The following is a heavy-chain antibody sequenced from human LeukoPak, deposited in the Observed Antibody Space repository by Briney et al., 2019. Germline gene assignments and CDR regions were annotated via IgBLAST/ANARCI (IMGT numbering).Heavy chain of an antibody. D-gene: IGHD4-17*01. J-gene: IGHJ4*02. Sequence: GGSLRLSCAASGFTFSTYNMNWVRQAPGKGLEWVSVIYSGGSTYYADSVKGRFTISRHNSKNTLYLQMNSLRGEDTAVYYCATIGGDYVSFDNWGQGTLVTVTS. CDR2: IYSGGST. CDR1: GFTFSTYN. V-gene: IGHV3-53*04. CDR3: ATIGGDYVSFDN.